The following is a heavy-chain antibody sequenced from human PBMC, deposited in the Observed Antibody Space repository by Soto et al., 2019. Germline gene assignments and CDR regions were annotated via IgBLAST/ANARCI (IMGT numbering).Heavy chain of an antibody. CDR1: GFTFSGSA. Sequence: EVQLVESGGGLVQPGGSLKLSCATSGFTFSGSAMHWVRQASGKGLEWIGRIRSKANNYATAYAASVKGRFTISRDDSENTAYLQMNSLKTEDTAIYYCAKQIYDGNSWGQGTLVTVSS. D-gene: IGHD5-12*01. CDR2: IRSKANNYAT. J-gene: IGHJ4*02. CDR3: AKQIYDGNS. V-gene: IGHV3-73*02.